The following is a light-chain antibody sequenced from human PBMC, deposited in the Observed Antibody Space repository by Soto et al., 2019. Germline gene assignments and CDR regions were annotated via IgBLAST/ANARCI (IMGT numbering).Light chain of an antibody. CDR3: NSYTSSSTLYV. V-gene: IGLV2-14*01. CDR1: SSDVGGYNY. Sequence: QSVLTQPASVSGSPGQSITISCTGTSSDVGGYNYVSWYQHHPGKAPKLMIYEVSNRPSGVSNRFSGSKSGNTASLTISGLQAEDEADYYCNSYTSSSTLYVFGTGTKVTV. CDR2: EVS. J-gene: IGLJ1*01.